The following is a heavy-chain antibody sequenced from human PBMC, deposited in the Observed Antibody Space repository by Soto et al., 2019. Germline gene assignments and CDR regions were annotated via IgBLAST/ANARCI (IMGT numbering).Heavy chain of an antibody. V-gene: IGHV1-3*01. Sequence: GASVKVSCKASGYTFTSYAMHWVRQAPGQRLEWMGWINVGNGNTKYSQKFQGRVTITRDTSASTAYMELSSLRSEDTAVYYCARDRYSSTWYDYRGQGTLVTVSS. CDR2: INVGNGNT. CDR1: GYTFTSYA. D-gene: IGHD6-13*01. J-gene: IGHJ4*02. CDR3: ARDRYSSTWYDY.